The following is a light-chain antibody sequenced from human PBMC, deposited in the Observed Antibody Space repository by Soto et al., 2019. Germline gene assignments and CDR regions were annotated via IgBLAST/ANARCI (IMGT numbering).Light chain of an antibody. CDR1: QDIRTN. V-gene: IGKV1-33*01. CDR2: DAS. Sequence: DIQMTQSPSSLSAYVGDRVTITWQAGQDIRTNLNWFRQKSGKAPRLLVYDASNLETGVTSRVSGIGSGTEFTFTISSLQPEDAATYYCQQSDNFLFTFGPGTKVDI. J-gene: IGKJ3*01. CDR3: QQSDNFLFT.